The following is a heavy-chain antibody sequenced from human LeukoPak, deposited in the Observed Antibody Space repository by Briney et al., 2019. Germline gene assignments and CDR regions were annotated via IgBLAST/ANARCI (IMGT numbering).Heavy chain of an antibody. CDR3: ARGDYDSSGYSTHRYYFDY. CDR2: IYHSGST. J-gene: IGHJ4*02. D-gene: IGHD3-22*01. CDR1: GGSISSGGYS. Sequence: LSLTCTVSGGSISSGGYSWSWIRQPPGKGLEWIGYIYHSGSTNYNPSLKSRVTISVDRSKNQFSLKLSSVTAADTAVYYCARGDYDSSGYSTHRYYFDYWGQGTLVTVSS. V-gene: IGHV4-30-2*01.